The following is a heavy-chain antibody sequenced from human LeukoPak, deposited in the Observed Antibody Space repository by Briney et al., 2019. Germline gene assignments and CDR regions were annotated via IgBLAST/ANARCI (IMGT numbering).Heavy chain of an antibody. V-gene: IGHV3-23*01. J-gene: IGHJ4*02. CDR2: ISGSGGST. D-gene: IGHD6-13*01. CDR3: ARHSVAAAACTCDY. CDR1: GFTFSSYA. Sequence: GGSLRLSCAASGFTFSSYAMSWVRQAPGKGLEWGSAISGSGGSTYYADSPKGRFTISRDNSKNTLYLQMNSLGTEDTAVYFCARHSVAAAACTCDYWGQGTLVTVSS.